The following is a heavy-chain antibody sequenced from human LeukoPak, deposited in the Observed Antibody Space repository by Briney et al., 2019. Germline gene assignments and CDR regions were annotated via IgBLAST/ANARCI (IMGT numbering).Heavy chain of an antibody. CDR2: IYYSGST. CDR3: ARGFLEPKTTGYQHAFDI. D-gene: IGHD5-12*01. CDR1: GGSISSSSYY. J-gene: IGHJ3*02. V-gene: IGHV4-39*07. Sequence: PSETLSLTCTVAGGSISSSSYYWGLLHQPPGKLLEWRGIIYYSGSTYYNPSLKSRVTIAVDTSKNQFSLKLRSVTDADTAVYYCARGFLEPKTTGYQHAFDIWGQGTMVTVSS.